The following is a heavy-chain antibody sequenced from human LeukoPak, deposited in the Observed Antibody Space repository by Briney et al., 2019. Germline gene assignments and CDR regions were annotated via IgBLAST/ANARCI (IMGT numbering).Heavy chain of an antibody. CDR2: IYIGGST. V-gene: IGHV3-53*01. Sequence: GGSLRLSCAASGFTVSSNYMSWVRQAPGKGLEWVSVIYIGGSTYYADSVKGRFTISRDNSKNTLYLQMNSLRAEDTAVYYCAKGTLKDCSSTSCYAVNSVYAYWGQGTLVTVSS. CDR1: GFTVSSNY. J-gene: IGHJ4*02. CDR3: AKGTLKDCSSTSCYAVNSVYAY. D-gene: IGHD2-2*01.